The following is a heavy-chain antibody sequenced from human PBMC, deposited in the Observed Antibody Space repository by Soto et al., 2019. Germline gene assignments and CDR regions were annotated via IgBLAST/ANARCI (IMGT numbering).Heavy chain of an antibody. Sequence: QVQLVESGGGVVQPGRSLRLSCAASGFTFSSYGMHWVRQAPGTGLEWVAVIWYDGSNKYYADSVKGRFTISRDNSKNTLYLQMNSLRAEDTAVYYCARIGLGYSSGWYVADFWGQGTLVTVSS. D-gene: IGHD6-19*01. V-gene: IGHV3-33*01. CDR2: IWYDGSNK. J-gene: IGHJ4*02. CDR3: ARIGLGYSSGWYVADF. CDR1: GFTFSSYG.